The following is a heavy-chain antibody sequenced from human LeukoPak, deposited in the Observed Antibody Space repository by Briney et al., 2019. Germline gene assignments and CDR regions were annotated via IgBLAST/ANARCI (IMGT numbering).Heavy chain of an antibody. CDR3: ARDKLTGDSFFDN. V-gene: IGHV3-33*01. CDR2: IWNDGTNK. J-gene: IGHJ4*02. D-gene: IGHD7-27*01. Sequence: PGGSLRLSCAASGFTFSSYGMHWVRQAPGEGLEWVAVIWNDGTNKYYADSVKGRFTISRDNTENSLYLQMNSLRAEDTAMYYCARDKLTGDSFFDNWGQGTLVTVSS. CDR1: GFTFSSYG.